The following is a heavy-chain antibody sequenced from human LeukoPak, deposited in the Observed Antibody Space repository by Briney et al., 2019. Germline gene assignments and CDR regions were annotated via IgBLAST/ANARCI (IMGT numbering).Heavy chain of an antibody. J-gene: IGHJ4*02. CDR3: ARDPAGDSGYDYFDY. Sequence: PGGSLRLSCAASRFTFSSYTMNWVRQAPGKGLEWVSSISTSSSYIYYADSVKGRFTISRDNAKNSLYLQMNSLRAEDTAVYYCARDPAGDSGYDYFDYWGQGTLVTVSS. V-gene: IGHV3-21*01. D-gene: IGHD5-12*01. CDR2: ISTSSSYI. CDR1: RFTFSSYT.